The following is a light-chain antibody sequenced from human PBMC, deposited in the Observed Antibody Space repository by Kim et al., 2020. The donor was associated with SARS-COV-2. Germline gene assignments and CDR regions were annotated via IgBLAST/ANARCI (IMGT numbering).Light chain of an antibody. CDR1: SSDVGGYNY. CDR3: SSYTSSSTLL. V-gene: IGLV2-14*03. Sequence: QSLTISCTGTSSDVGGYNYVSWYQQHPGKAPKLMIYDVSNRPSGISNRFSGSKSGNTASLTISGLQAEDEADYYCSSYTSSSTLLFGGGTQLTVL. J-gene: IGLJ2*01. CDR2: DVS.